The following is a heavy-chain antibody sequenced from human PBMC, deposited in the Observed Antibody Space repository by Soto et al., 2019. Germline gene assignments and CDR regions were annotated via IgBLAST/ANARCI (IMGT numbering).Heavy chain of an antibody. J-gene: IGHJ2*01. V-gene: IGHV4-59*08. CDR1: GGSISSYY. CDR2: IYYSGST. Sequence: SETLSLTCTVSGGSISSYYWSWIRQPPGKGLEWIGYIYYSGSTNYNPSLKSRVTISVDTSKNQFSLKLSSVTAADTAVYYCARLVSYCSGGSCYWYFALWGRGTRVTVSS. D-gene: IGHD2-15*01. CDR3: ARLVSYCSGGSCYWYFAL.